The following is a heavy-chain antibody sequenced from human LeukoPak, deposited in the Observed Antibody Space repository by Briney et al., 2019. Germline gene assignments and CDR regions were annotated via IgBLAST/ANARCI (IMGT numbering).Heavy chain of an antibody. J-gene: IGHJ5*02. Sequence: GGSLRLSCAASGFTFSDYYMSWIRQALGKGLEWVSYISSSGSTIYYADSVKGRFTISRDNAKNSLYLQMNSLRAEDTAVYYCARDPDTAMARGVSWFDPWGQGTLVTVSS. V-gene: IGHV3-11*01. CDR1: GFTFSDYY. CDR3: ARDPDTAMARGVSWFDP. CDR2: ISSSGSTI. D-gene: IGHD5-18*01.